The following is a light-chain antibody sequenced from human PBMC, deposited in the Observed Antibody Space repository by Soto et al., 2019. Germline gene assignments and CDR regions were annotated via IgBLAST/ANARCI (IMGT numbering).Light chain of an antibody. J-gene: IGLJ2*01. Sequence: QSVLTQPPSVSAAPGQKVTISCSGSSSNIGNNYVSWYQHLPGTAPKVLIYDNNIRPSGIPDRFSGSKSGTSATLGITGLQTGDEADYYCGTWDDSLSAFIFGGGTKLTVL. CDR2: DNN. CDR1: SSNIGNNY. V-gene: IGLV1-51*01. CDR3: GTWDDSLSAFI.